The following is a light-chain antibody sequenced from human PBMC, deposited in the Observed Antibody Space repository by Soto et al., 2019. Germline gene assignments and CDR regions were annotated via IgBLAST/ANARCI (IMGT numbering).Light chain of an antibody. J-gene: IGKJ5*01. V-gene: IGKV3-15*01. Sequence: EIVMTQSPATLSVSPGARATLSCRASQSVNSNLAWYQQKPGQAPRLLIYGASTTATGIPARFSGSGSGTEFTRTISSLQSEDFAIYYCQQYNNWPITFGQGTRVEIK. CDR3: QQYNNWPIT. CDR2: GAS. CDR1: QSVNSN.